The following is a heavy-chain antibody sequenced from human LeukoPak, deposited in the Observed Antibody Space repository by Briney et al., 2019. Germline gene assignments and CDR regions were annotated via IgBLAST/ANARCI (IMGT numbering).Heavy chain of an antibody. CDR1: GFTFSSYA. Sequence: PGGSLRLSCAASGFTFSSYAMHWVRQAPGKRLGWVAVISYDGSNKYYADSVKCRFTISSDNSKNTLYLQMNSLRAEDTAVYYCARERSRPGYSSSWVLDYWRRGTVVSVSS. CDR2: ISYDGSNK. J-gene: IGHJ4*02. V-gene: IGHV3-30-3*01. D-gene: IGHD6-13*01. CDR3: ARERSRPGYSSSWVLDY.